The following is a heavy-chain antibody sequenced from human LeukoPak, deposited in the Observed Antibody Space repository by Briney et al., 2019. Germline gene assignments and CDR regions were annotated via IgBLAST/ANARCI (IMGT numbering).Heavy chain of an antibody. D-gene: IGHD3-22*01. J-gene: IGHJ5*02. Sequence: SETLSLTCTVSGGSISSSSYYWGWIRQPPGKGLEWIASIYYSGSVHYNPSLKSRVTMSVDTSKNQFSLNLWSVTAADTAVYYCARRMIGIRFDPWGQGTLVTVSS. CDR1: GGSISSSSYY. CDR2: IYYSGSV. V-gene: IGHV4-39*01. CDR3: ARRMIGIRFDP.